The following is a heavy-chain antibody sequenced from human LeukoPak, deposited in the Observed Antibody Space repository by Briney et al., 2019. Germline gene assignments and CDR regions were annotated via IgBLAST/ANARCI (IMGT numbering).Heavy chain of an antibody. J-gene: IGHJ6*02. CDR2: IYSSGST. CDR1: GGSISSYY. CDR3: ARVAAYYYDSSGYKVSYYYYGMDV. V-gene: IGHV4-59*01. D-gene: IGHD3-22*01. Sequence: SETLSLTCTVSGGSISSYYWSWIRQPPGEGLEWIGYIYSSGSTNYNPSLKSRVTISVDTSKNQFSLKLSSVTAADTAVYYCARVAAYYYDSSGYKVSYYYYGMDVWGQGTTVTVSS.